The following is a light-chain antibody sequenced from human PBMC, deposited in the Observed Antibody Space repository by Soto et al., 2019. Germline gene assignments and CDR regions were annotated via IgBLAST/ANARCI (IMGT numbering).Light chain of an antibody. CDR2: GAS. J-gene: IGKJ2*01. CDR1: QNVNNN. Sequence: EIVMTQSPATLSVSPGERATLSCRASQNVNNNLAWYQQKPGQAPRLLIYGASLRATGIPARFSGGGSGTEFTLTISSLQSEDFAVYYCQQYNNWPPYTFGQGTKLEIK. V-gene: IGKV3-15*01. CDR3: QQYNNWPPYT.